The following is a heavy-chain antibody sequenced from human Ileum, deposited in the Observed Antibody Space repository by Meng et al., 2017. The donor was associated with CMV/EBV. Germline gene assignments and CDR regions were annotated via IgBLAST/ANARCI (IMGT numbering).Heavy chain of an antibody. CDR1: GFTFITWG. J-gene: IGHJ4*02. V-gene: IGHV1-18*01. CDR2: SFEGDT. Sequence: SVKVSCKASGFTFITWGVGWVRLAPGQGLEWVGGSFEGDTNYAQKFEGRVTMTTDTSTSTAYMELTSLKFDDTAVYYCARGLWSGFDYWGQGTLVTVSS. D-gene: IGHD3-3*01. CDR3: ARGLWSGFDY.